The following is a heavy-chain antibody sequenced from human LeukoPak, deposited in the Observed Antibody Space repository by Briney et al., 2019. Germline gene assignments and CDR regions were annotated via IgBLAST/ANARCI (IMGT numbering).Heavy chain of an antibody. D-gene: IGHD1-26*01. CDR1: GFTVSSNS. CDR2: IYSGGST. V-gene: IGHV3-53*04. Sequence: GALRLSCAASGFTVSSNSMSWVRQAPGKGLEWVSVIYSGGSTYYADSVKGRFTISRHNSKNTLYLQMNSLRAEDTAVYYCARGPSGSYEFDYWGQGTLVTVSS. CDR3: ARGPSGSYEFDY. J-gene: IGHJ4*02.